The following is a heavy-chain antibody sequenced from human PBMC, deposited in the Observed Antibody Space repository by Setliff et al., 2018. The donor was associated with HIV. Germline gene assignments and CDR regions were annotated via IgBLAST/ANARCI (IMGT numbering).Heavy chain of an antibody. V-gene: IGHV4-39*01. CDR1: TVSITTTSDS. J-gene: IGHJ6*02. CDR2: ITYSETT. Sequence: SETLSLTCNVSTVSITTTSDSWAWIRQPPGKGLEWIGSISFSPGTGLEWIVGITYSETTSYNPTLNGRVTMSVDTSKNQFSLKLTPVTAADTAVYYCARGGAGYPAKGRAMDVWGQGTTVTVSS. CDR3: ARGGAGYPAKGRAMDV. D-gene: IGHD3-16*01.